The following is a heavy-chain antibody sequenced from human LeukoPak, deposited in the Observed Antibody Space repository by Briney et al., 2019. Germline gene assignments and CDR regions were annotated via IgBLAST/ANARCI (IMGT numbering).Heavy chain of an antibody. D-gene: IGHD3-10*01. CDR1: GGSISSSSYY. Sequence: SETLSLTCTVSGGSISSSSYYWGWIRQPSGKGLEWIGSIYYSGSTYYNPSLKSRVTISVDTSKNQFSLKLSSVTAADTAVYYCVSMVRGVSPLYWGQGTLVTVSS. V-gene: IGHV4-39*07. CDR3: VSMVRGVSPLY. J-gene: IGHJ4*02. CDR2: IYYSGST.